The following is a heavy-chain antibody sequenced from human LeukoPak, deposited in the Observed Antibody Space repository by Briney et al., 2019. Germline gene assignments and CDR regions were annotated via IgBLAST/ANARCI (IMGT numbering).Heavy chain of an antibody. CDR1: GFTFSSYW. CDR3: ARDSHDFWSGYLDY. CDR2: IKQDGSEK. J-gene: IGHJ4*02. Sequence: GGSLRLSCAASGFTFSSYWMSWARQAPGKGLEWVANIKQDGSEKYYVDSVKGRFTISRDNAKNSLYLQMNSLRAEDTAVYYCARDSHDFWSGYLDYWGQGTLVTVSS. V-gene: IGHV3-7*01. D-gene: IGHD3-3*01.